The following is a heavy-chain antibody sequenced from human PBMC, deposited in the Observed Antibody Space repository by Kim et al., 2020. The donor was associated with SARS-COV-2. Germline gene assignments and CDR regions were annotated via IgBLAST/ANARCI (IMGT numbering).Heavy chain of an antibody. CDR3: ARAPEYGDYVPYGMDV. J-gene: IGHJ6*02. D-gene: IGHD4-17*01. V-gene: IGHV1-3*01. Sequence: KFQGRVTITRDTSASTAYMELSSLRSEDTAVYYCARAPEYGDYVPYGMDVWGQGTTVTVSS.